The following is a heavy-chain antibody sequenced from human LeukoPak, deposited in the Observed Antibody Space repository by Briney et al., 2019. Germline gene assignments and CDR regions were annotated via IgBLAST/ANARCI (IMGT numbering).Heavy chain of an antibody. J-gene: IGHJ4*02. D-gene: IGHD5-18*01. CDR1: GFSVSSKY. CDR2: IYIGGST. V-gene: IGHV3-53*01. Sequence: GGSLRLSCAASGFSVSSKYTTWVRQAPGKGLEWVSLIYIGGSTYYADSVKGRFTISRDNSNNTLYLQMNSLRAEDTAVYYCAISTGYTYIFDYWGQGTLVTVSS. CDR3: AISTGYTYIFDY.